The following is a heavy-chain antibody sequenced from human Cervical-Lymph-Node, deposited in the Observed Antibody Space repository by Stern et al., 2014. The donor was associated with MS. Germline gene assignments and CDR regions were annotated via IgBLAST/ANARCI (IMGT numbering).Heavy chain of an antibody. CDR2: LSAYNGNT. D-gene: IGHD3-3*01. V-gene: IGHV1-18*04. Sequence: VQLAESGAEVKKPGASVKVSCKASGYTFTSYGISWVRQAPGQGLEWMGWLSAYNGNTNYAQKLQGRVTMTTDTSTSTAYMELRSLRSDDTAVYYCARVGTLLEWFLPLDYWGQGTLVTVSS. CDR3: ARVGTLLEWFLPLDY. CDR1: GYTFTSYG. J-gene: IGHJ4*02.